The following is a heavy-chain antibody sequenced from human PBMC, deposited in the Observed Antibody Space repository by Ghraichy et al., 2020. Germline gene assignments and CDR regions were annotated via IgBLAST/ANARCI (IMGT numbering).Heavy chain of an antibody. D-gene: IGHD6-13*01. V-gene: IGHV3-21*01. Sequence: TLSLTCAASRFTFNIYSMNWVRQAPGKGLEWVSSISSSTSYIYYADSVKGRFTISRDNAKNSLYLQMNSLRAEDTAVYYCARSSRSWYRDFDYWGQGTLVTVSS. J-gene: IGHJ4*02. CDR3: ARSSRSWYRDFDY. CDR2: ISSSTSYI. CDR1: RFTFNIYS.